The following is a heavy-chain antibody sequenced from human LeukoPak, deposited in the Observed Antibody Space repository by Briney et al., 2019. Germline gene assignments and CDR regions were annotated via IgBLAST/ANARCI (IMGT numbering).Heavy chain of an antibody. CDR2: INHSGST. J-gene: IGHJ4*02. CDR3: ARGRGHYYDSSGPY. Sequence: SETLSITCAIHSGSFSGYYWRWIRQPPGKGLEWHGEINHSGSTNHNPSLKSRIPISVDTSENPFSLKLSSVTAADTAVYYCARGRGHYYDSSGPYWGQGTPVTVSS. CDR1: SGSFSGYY. D-gene: IGHD3-22*01. V-gene: IGHV4-34*01.